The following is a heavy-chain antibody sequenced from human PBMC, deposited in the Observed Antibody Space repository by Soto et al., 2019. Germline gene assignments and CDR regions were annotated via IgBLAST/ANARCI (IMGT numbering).Heavy chain of an antibody. D-gene: IGHD2-2*02. CDR2: VYTPDYT. J-gene: IGHJ6*02. CDR1: GASISNYY. CDR3: AKGAGYCSSTSCYIGNYYYGMDV. Sequence: SETLSLTCSVSGASISNYYWHWVRQLPGKGLEWIGYVYTPDYTRYNSSLKSRVTISVDTSKSQFSLRLNSVTAADTAVYYCAKGAGYCSSTSCYIGNYYYGMDVWGQGTTVTVSS. V-gene: IGHV4-4*08.